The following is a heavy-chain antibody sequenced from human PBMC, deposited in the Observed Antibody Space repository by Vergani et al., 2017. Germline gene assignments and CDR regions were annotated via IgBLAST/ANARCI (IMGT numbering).Heavy chain of an antibody. D-gene: IGHD3-22*01. Sequence: QVQLQQWGAGLLKPSETLSLTCAVYGWSFSGYYWSWIRQPPGKGLEWMGEINHSGRTNYNASLKSRVTISVDTSTNQFSLKLSSVTAADTAVYYCARGRIAAKYDSSGYYYEGNYFDYWGQGTLVTVSS. CDR3: ARGRIAAKYDSSGYYYEGNYFDY. CDR2: INHSGRT. CDR1: GWSFSGYY. J-gene: IGHJ4*02. V-gene: IGHV4-34*01.